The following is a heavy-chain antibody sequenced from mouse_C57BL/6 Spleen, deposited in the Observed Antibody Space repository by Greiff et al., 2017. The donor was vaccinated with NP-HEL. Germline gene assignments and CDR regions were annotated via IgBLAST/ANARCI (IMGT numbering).Heavy chain of an antibody. J-gene: IGHJ1*03. CDR2: ISDGGSYT. CDR1: GFTFSSYA. V-gene: IGHV5-4*01. CDR3: ARDSGALGQGYFDV. D-gene: IGHD4-1*01. Sequence: EVQGVESGGGLVKPGGSLKLSCAASGFTFSSYAMSWVRQTPEKRLEWVATISDGGSYTYYPDNVKGRFTISRDNAKNNLYLQMSHLKSEDTAMYYCARDSGALGQGYFDVWGTGTTVTVSS.